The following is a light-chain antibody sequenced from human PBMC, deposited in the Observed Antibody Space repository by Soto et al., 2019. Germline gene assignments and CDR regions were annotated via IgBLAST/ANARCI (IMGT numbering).Light chain of an antibody. CDR2: SDN. J-gene: IGLJ2*01. Sequence: QSVLTQPPSASGTPGQRVTISCSGSTSNIGSNTVNWYQQVPGTAPKLPIYSDNQRPSGVPDRFSGSKSGTSASLAISGLQSEDEADYFCATWDDSLNGMIFGGGTKLTVL. CDR1: TSNIGSNT. V-gene: IGLV1-44*01. CDR3: ATWDDSLNGMI.